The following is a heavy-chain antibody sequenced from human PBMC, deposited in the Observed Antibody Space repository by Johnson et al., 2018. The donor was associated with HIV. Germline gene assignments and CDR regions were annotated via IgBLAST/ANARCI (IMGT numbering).Heavy chain of an antibody. D-gene: IGHD3-10*01. CDR2: INSDGSST. CDR1: GFTFSTNW. V-gene: IGHV3-74*01. Sequence: EKLVESGGDLVQPGGSLRLSCVGSGFTFSTNWMHWVRQAPGKGLVWVSRINSDGSSTSYADSVKGRFTISRDNAKNTLYLQMDSLGAEDTAVYYCARCQLLADDVFNIWGQGTMVTVSS. CDR3: ARCQLLADDVFNI. J-gene: IGHJ3*02.